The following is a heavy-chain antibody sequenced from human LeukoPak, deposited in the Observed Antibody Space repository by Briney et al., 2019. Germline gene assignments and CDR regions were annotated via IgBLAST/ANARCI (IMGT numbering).Heavy chain of an antibody. CDR2: IKENGSTN. Sequence: PGGSLRLSCAASGFTFSNYWMDWVRQSPGKGLEWVAKIKENGSTNYNVVYVKGQVTISRDNAENSLYLQMNSLRAEDTAVYYCARNSGWFRFDYWGQGTLVTVSS. J-gene: IGHJ4*02. D-gene: IGHD6-19*01. V-gene: IGHV3-7*03. CDR3: ARNSGWFRFDY. CDR1: GFTFSNYW.